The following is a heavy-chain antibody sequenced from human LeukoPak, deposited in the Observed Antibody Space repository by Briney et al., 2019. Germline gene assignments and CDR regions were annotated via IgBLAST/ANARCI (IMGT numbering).Heavy chain of an antibody. J-gene: IGHJ4*02. CDR3: ARDRMGATRNFDY. Sequence: PGGSLRLSCAASGYIFDDNALSWVRHAPGKGLGWVSTINWNAEYITYADSVRGRFTISRDHAKNSVYLQMDSLRVEDTALYYCARDRMGATRNFDYWGQGTLVTVSS. CDR2: INWNAEYI. CDR1: GYIFDDNA. V-gene: IGHV3-20*04. D-gene: IGHD1-26*01.